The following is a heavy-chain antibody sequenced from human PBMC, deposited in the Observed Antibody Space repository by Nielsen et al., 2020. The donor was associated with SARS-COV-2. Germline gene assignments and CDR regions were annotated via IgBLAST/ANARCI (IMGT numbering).Heavy chain of an antibody. CDR2: IWYDGSNK. CDR1: GFTFDDYA. V-gene: IGHV3-33*08. Sequence: GESLKISCAASGFTFDDYAMHWVRQAPGKGLEWVAVIWYDGSNKYYADSVKGRFTISRDNSKNTLYLQMNSLRAEDTAVYYCARDLRFGELPYDIWGQGTMVTVSS. D-gene: IGHD3-10*01. J-gene: IGHJ3*02. CDR3: ARDLRFGELPYDI.